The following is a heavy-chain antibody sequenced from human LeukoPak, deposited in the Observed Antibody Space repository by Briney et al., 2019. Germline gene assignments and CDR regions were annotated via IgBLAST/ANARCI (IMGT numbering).Heavy chain of an antibody. J-gene: IGHJ4*02. V-gene: IGHV3-30*02. D-gene: IGHD1-26*01. CDR3: AKDNSAWAFDY. CDR2: KRFDRNNE. Sequence: GGSLRLSCAASGFTFSLHNMHWVRQAPGKGLEWVSFKRFDRNNEDYADSVKGRFTISRDNSKNTLYLQMNSLRPEDTAIYYCAKDNSAWAFDYWGQGTLVAVSS. CDR1: GFTFSLHN.